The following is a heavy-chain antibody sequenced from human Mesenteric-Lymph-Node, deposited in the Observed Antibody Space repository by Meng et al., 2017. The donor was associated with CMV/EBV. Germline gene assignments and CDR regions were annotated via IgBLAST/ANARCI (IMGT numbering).Heavy chain of an antibody. CDR1: GFTFSSYG. J-gene: IGHJ4*02. Sequence: GESLKISCAASGFTFSSYGMSWVRQAPGKGLEWVSLIDPGATTTYYSDSVKGRFTISRDDSKSTLYLQMNSLRADDTAVYYCAKQRGYYDDSGFLIWGQGTLVTVSS. D-gene: IGHD3-22*01. CDR3: AKQRGYYDDSGFLI. CDR2: IDPGATTT. V-gene: IGHV3-23*03.